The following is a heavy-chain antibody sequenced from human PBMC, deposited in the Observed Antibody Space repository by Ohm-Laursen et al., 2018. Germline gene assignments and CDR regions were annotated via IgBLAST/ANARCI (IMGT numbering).Heavy chain of an antibody. J-gene: IGHJ4*02. CDR3: ARDLGHSYGYGY. CDR2: ISSSGSTI. CDR1: GFTFSDYY. Sequence: SLRLSCSASGFTFSDYYMSWIRQAPGKGLEWASYISSSGSTIYYADSVKGRFTISRDNAKNALYLQMNSLRAEDMAVYYCARDLGHSYGYGYWGQGTLVTVSS. V-gene: IGHV3-11*04. D-gene: IGHD5-18*01.